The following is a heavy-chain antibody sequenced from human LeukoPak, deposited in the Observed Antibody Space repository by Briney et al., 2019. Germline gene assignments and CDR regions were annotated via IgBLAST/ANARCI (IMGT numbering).Heavy chain of an antibody. Sequence: PGGSLRLSCAASGFTFSSYAMSWVRQAPGKGLEWVSAISGSGGSTYYADSVKGRFTISRDNSKNTLYLQMNSLRAEDTAVYYCAKEDDSSGYYTAGMDYFDYWGQGTLVTVSS. CDR3: AKEDDSSGYYTAGMDYFDY. V-gene: IGHV3-23*01. CDR1: GFTFSSYA. CDR2: ISGSGGST. J-gene: IGHJ4*02. D-gene: IGHD3-22*01.